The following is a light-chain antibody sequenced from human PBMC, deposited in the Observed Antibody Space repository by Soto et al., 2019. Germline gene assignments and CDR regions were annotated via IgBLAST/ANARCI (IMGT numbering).Light chain of an antibody. V-gene: IGKV4-1*01. CDR3: QQYESTPPT. CDR1: QSVLYSSNNKNY. CDR2: WAS. Sequence: DIVMTQSPDSLAVSLGERATINCKSSQSVLYSSNNKNYLAWYQQRPGQPPMLIIYWASTRESGVPDRFSGSGSGTDFTLTNTSLQAEDVAVYYCQQYESTPPTFGQGTKLEIK. J-gene: IGKJ2*01.